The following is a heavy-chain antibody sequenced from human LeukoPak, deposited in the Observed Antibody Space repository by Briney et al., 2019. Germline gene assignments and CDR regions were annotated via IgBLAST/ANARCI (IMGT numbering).Heavy chain of an antibody. CDR1: GFTFSNYW. CDR3: ARDDYGGTAY. Sequence: PGGSLRLSCAASGFTFSNYWMSWVRQAPGKGLEWVANIKQDGSERYYVDSVRGRFTISRDNAKNSLYLQMNSLRADDPAVYYCARDDYGGTAYWGQGTLVTVSS. J-gene: IGHJ4*02. V-gene: IGHV3-7*01. CDR2: IKQDGSER. D-gene: IGHD4/OR15-4a*01.